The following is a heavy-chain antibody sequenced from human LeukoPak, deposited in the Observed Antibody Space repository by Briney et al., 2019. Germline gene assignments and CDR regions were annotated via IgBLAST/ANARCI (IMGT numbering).Heavy chain of an antibody. CDR1: GGSISRGSYY. CDR2: IYTSGST. J-gene: IGHJ4*02. D-gene: IGHD4-17*01. V-gene: IGHV4-61*02. CDR3: ATASTTLTYFDY. Sequence: SQTLSLTCTVAGGSISRGSYYWSWIRQPAGKRLQWRGRIYTSGSTNYNPSLKSRVTISVDTSKNQFSLKLSSVPAADTAVYYCATASTTLTYFDYWGQGTLVTVSS.